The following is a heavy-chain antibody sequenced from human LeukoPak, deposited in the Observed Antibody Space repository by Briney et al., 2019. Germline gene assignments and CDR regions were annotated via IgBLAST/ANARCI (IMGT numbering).Heavy chain of an antibody. D-gene: IGHD6-13*01. CDR2: MNPNSGNT. CDR1: GYTFTSYD. V-gene: IGHV1-8*01. Sequence: GASVKVSCKASGYTFTSYDINWVRQATGQGLEWMGWMNPNSGNTGYAQKFQGRVTMTRNTSISTAYMELSSLRSEDTAVYYCARSLGQQLGTPRYYYYCMDVWGKGTTVTVSS. CDR3: ARSLGQQLGTPRYYYYCMDV. J-gene: IGHJ6*03.